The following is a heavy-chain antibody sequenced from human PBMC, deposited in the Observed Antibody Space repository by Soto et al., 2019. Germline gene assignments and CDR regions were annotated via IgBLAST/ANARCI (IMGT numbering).Heavy chain of an antibody. Sequence: PSETLSLTCTVSGGSISSYFWSWIRQPPGRGLEWIGHIHYSGSTNYNPSLKSRVTISVDTSKNQVSLKLSSVTAADTAMYFCARQVSSAWPPYYYDMDVSGQGTTVTVSS. D-gene: IGHD6-25*01. V-gene: IGHV4-59*08. J-gene: IGHJ6*02. CDR2: IHYSGST. CDR1: GGSISSYF. CDR3: ARQVSSAWPPYYYDMDV.